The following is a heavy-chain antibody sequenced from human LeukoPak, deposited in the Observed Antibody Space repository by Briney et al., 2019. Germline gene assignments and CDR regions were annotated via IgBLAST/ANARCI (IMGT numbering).Heavy chain of an antibody. CDR1: GFPFNTYW. CDR3: ARDKGYSSDY. CDR2: ITGDGSTT. D-gene: IGHD2-15*01. Sequence: QPGGSQPLFCTASGFPFNTYWMHWVRRAPGKGLEWVSLITGDGSTTNYADSVKGRFTISRDNVKNTVYLQMNSLRAEDTAVYFCARDKGYSSDYWGQGNLVTLSS. J-gene: IGHJ4*02. V-gene: IGHV3-74*01.